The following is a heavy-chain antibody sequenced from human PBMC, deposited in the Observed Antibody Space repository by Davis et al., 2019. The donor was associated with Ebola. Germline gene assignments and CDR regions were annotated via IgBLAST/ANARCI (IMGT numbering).Heavy chain of an antibody. Sequence: GESLKISCAASGFTFSSYAMSWVRQAPGKGLEWVSAISGSGGSTYYADSVKGRFTISRDNSKNTLYLQMNSLRAEDTAVYYCARTDYYDSSGFDYWGQGTLVTVSS. CDR1: GFTFSSYA. V-gene: IGHV3-23*01. J-gene: IGHJ4*02. CDR3: ARTDYYDSSGFDY. CDR2: ISGSGGST. D-gene: IGHD3-22*01.